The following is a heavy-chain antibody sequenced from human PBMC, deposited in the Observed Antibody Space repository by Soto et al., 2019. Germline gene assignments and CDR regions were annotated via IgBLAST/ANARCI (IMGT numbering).Heavy chain of an antibody. V-gene: IGHV1-69*01. Sequence: QVQLVQSGAEVKKPGSSVKVSCKASGGTFSSYAISWVRQAPGQGLEWMGGIIPIFGTANYAQKFQGRVTITADESTSTAYMELSSLRSEDTAVYYCASPMPRKGHIVVVTDAFDIWGQGTMVTVSS. D-gene: IGHD2-21*02. CDR1: GGTFSSYA. CDR3: ASPMPRKGHIVVVTDAFDI. CDR2: IIPIFGTA. J-gene: IGHJ3*02.